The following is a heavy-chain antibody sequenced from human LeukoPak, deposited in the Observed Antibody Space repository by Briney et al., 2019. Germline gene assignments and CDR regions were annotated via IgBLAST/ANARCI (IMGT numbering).Heavy chain of an antibody. V-gene: IGHV4-34*01. CDR2: INHSGST. CDR3: VRVLTGS. Sequence: SETLSLTCAVYGGSFSTYYWSWIRQPPGKGLEWIGEINHSGSTNYNPSLKSRVTISIDTSRNQLSLKVSSVTAADTAVYYCVRVLTGSWGQGTLVTVSS. CDR1: GGSFSTYY. D-gene: IGHD3-9*01. J-gene: IGHJ4*02.